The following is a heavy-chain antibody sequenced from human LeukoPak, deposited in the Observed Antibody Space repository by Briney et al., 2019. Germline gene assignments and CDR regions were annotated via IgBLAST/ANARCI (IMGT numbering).Heavy chain of an antibody. CDR3: ARHGAATGYSSGWYDTY. CDR1: GGSFNGYY. V-gene: IGHV4-34*01. D-gene: IGHD6-19*01. CDR2: INHSGST. J-gene: IGHJ4*02. Sequence: SETLSLTCAVYGGSFNGYYWSWIRQPPGKGLEWIGEINHSGSTNYNPSLKSRVTISVDTSKNQFSLKLSSVTAADTAVYYCARHGAATGYSSGWYDTYWGQGTLVTVSS.